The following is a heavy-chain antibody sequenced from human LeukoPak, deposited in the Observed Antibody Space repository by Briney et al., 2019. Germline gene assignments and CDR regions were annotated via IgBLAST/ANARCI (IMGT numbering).Heavy chain of an antibody. CDR2: IYTSGST. CDR3: ARLGSSSFKD. Sequence: SETLSLTCTVSGGSISSYHWSWIQLPPGKGLEWIGYIYTSGSTNYNPSLKSRVTISVGTSKNQFSLKLTSVTAADTAVYHWARLGSSSFKDWGQGTLVTVSS. V-gene: IGHV4-4*09. J-gene: IGHJ4*02. CDR1: GGSISSYH. D-gene: IGHD6-6*01.